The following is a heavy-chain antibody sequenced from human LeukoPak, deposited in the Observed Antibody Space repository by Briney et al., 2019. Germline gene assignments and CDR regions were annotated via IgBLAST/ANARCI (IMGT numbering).Heavy chain of an antibody. D-gene: IGHD1-26*01. V-gene: IGHV1-2*02. J-gene: IGHJ4*02. CDR1: GYTFTGYY. Sequence: ASVKVSCKASGYTFTGYYMHWVRQAPGQGLEWMGWINPNSGGTNYAQKLQGRVTMTTDTSTSTAYMELRSLRSDDTAVYYCARGFISGSSSFDYWGQGTLVTVSS. CDR3: ARGFISGSSSFDY. CDR2: INPNSGGT.